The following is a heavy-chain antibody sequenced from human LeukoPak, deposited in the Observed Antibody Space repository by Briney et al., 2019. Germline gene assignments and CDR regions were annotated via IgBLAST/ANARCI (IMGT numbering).Heavy chain of an antibody. CDR3: ARICYDRGGHYYDY. CDR2: ITGDGGTT. V-gene: IGHV3-64*01. J-gene: IGHJ4*02. CDR1: GFTFRNYA. D-gene: IGHD3-22*01. Sequence: GGSLRLSCAASGFTFRNYAMHWVRQAPGEGLEYVSAITGDGGTTYYARSVKDRFTISRDNSKNTLYLQMGSLRAEDMAVYYCARICYDRGGHYYDYWGQGTLVTVSS.